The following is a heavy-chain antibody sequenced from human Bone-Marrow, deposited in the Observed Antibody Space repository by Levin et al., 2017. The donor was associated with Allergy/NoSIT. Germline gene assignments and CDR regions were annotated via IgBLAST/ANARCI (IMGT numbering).Heavy chain of an antibody. J-gene: IGHJ5*02. CDR3: AKEHLDWSISDL. CDR1: GFTFSSYA. Sequence: AGGSLRLSCAASGFTFSSYAMSWVRQAPGKGLEWVSAISGSGGRTYYADSVKGRFTISRDNSKNTLYLQMNSLRAEDTAVYYCAKEHLDWSISDLWGQGTLVTVSS. D-gene: IGHD3/OR15-3a*01. CDR2: ISGSGGRT. V-gene: IGHV3-23*01.